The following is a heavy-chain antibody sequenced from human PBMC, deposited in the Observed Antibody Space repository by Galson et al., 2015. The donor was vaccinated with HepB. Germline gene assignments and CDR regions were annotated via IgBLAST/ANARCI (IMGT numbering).Heavy chain of an antibody. CDR2: IYYSGST. D-gene: IGHD2-2*01. V-gene: IGHV4-39*01. J-gene: IGHJ4*02. CDR1: GGSISSSSYY. CDR3: ARRPFAAIIFDY. Sequence: ETLSLTCTVSGGSISSSSYYWGWIRQPPGKGLEWIGSIYYSGSTYYNPSLKSRVTISVDTSKNQFSLKLSSVTAADTAVYYCARRPFAAIIFDYWGQGTLVTVSS.